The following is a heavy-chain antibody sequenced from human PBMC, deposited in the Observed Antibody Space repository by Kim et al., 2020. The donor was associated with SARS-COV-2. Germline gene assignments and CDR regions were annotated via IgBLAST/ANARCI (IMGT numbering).Heavy chain of an antibody. CDR1: GCSISSYY. J-gene: IGHJ3*02. V-gene: IGHV4-59*13. Sequence: SETLSLTCTVSGCSISSYYWSWIRQPPGKGLEWIGYIYYSRSTNYNPSLKSRVTISVDTSKNQFSLKLSSVTAADTAVYYCSRVPPDAYAFDIWGQGTMVTVSS. CDR3: SRVPPDAYAFDI. CDR2: IYYSRST.